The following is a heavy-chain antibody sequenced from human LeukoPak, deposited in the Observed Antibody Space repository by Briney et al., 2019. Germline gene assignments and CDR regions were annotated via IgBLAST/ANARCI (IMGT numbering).Heavy chain of an antibody. Sequence: ASVKVSCKASGGTFSGYAISWARQAPGQGLEWMGGIIPIFGTANYAQKFQGRVTITADESTSTAYMELSSLRSEDTAVYYCATPFMSAKDRYYGSGSYAFDIWGQGTMVTVSS. J-gene: IGHJ3*02. CDR3: ATPFMSAKDRYYGSGSYAFDI. CDR2: IIPIFGTA. D-gene: IGHD3-10*01. CDR1: GGTFSGYA. V-gene: IGHV1-69*01.